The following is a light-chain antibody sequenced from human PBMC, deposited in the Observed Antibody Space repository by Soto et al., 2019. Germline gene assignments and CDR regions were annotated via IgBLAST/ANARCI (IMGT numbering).Light chain of an antibody. CDR3: CSYAGTPYV. Sequence: QSVLTQPRSLSGSPGQSVTISCTGTSSDVGAYNYVSWYQQHPDKAPKFMIYDVNKRPSGVPDRFSGSKSGNTASLTISGLQAEDEADYYCCSYAGTPYVFGTGTKVTVL. V-gene: IGLV2-11*01. CDR1: SSDVGAYNY. CDR2: DVN. J-gene: IGLJ1*01.